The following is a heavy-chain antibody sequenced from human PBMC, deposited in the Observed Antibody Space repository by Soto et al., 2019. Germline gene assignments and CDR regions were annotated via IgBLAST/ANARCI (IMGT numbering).Heavy chain of an antibody. V-gene: IGHV1-58*01. CDR1: GFTFSSSA. CDR3: AADRVSPSTYYGKDV. CDR2: IVVGSDNT. Sequence: SGKVSCKASGFTFSSSAVQGVRQARGQRLEWIGWIVVGSDNTLYAPNFRERVTITGDMSTNTAYMELSSLRSEDTAVYYCAADRVSPSTYYGKDVWGQGTTVTVSS. J-gene: IGHJ6*02.